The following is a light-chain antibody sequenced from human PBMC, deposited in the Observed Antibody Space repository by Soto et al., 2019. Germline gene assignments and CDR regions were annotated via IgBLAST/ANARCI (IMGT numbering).Light chain of an antibody. V-gene: IGLV2-14*01. CDR2: DVR. J-gene: IGLJ1*01. Sequence: QSALTQPASVSGSPGQLITISCTGTSSDIGAYNYVSWFQQHPGKAPKLMIYDVRNRPSGVSNRFSGSKSGNTASLIISGLQAEDEADYYCCSYTTSSTYVFGTGTKLTVL. CDR1: SSDIGAYNY. CDR3: CSYTTSSTYV.